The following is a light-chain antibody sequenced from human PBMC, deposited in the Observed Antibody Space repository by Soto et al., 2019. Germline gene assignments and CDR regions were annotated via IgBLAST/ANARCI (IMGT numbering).Light chain of an antibody. CDR3: QSFDSSLSVVV. CDR2: DNN. Sequence: QAVVTQPPTVSGAPGQRITISCTGSSSNIGAGYAVHWYQHLPGTAPKLLIFDNNNRPSGVPDRFSGSKSGTSASLAITGLQAEDEADYYCQSFDSSLSVVVFGGGTKVTVL. CDR1: SSNIGAGYA. J-gene: IGLJ2*01. V-gene: IGLV1-40*01.